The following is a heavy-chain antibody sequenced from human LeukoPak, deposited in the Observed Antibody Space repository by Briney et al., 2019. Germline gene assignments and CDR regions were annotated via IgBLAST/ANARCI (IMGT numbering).Heavy chain of an antibody. Sequence: ASVKVSCKASGYTFTSYYMHWVRQAPGQGLEWMGIINPSGGSTSYAQKFQGRVTMTRDTSISTAYMELSRLRSDDTAVFYCARTPVEMSATGEFDYWGQGTLVTVSS. CDR2: INPSGGST. D-gene: IGHD5-24*01. CDR3: ARTPVEMSATGEFDY. CDR1: GYTFTSYY. V-gene: IGHV1-46*01. J-gene: IGHJ4*02.